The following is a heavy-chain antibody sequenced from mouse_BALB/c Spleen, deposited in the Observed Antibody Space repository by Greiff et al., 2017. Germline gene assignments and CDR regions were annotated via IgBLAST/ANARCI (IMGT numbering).Heavy chain of an antibody. CDR3: ARGGYYGSSSYWYFDV. CDR2: IWSGGST. Sequence: QVQLKQSGPGLVQPSQRLSITCTVSGFSLTSYGVHWVRQSPGKGLEWLGVIWSGGSTDYNAAFISRLSISKDNSKSQVFFKMNSLQANDTAIYYCARGGYYGSSSYWYFDVWGAGTTVTVSS. CDR1: GFSLTSYG. D-gene: IGHD1-1*01. V-gene: IGHV2-2*02. J-gene: IGHJ1*01.